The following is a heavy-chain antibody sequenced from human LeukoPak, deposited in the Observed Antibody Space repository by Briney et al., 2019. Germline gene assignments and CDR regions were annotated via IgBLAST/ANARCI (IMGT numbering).Heavy chain of an antibody. D-gene: IGHD5-24*01. CDR1: GGSISSYY. CDR2: IYYSGST. CDR3: ARAGRWLQSIDY. Sequence: SETLSLTCTVSGGSISSYYWSWIRQPPGKGLEWIGYIYYSGSTNYNPSPKSRVTISVDTSKNQFSLKLSSVTAADTAVYYCARAGRWLQSIDYWGQGTLVTVSS. J-gene: IGHJ4*02. V-gene: IGHV4-59*01.